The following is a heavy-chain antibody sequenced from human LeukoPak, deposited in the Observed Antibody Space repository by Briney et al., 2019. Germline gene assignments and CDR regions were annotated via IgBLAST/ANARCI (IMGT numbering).Heavy chain of an antibody. D-gene: IGHD2-21*02. J-gene: IGHJ3*02. V-gene: IGHV3-21*01. CDR1: GFTFSRYS. Sequence: GGSLRLSCGASGFTFSRYSMNWFRQAPGKGLEWVSSISSSGSYIYYADSVKGRFTISRDNAKNSLYLQMNSLRAEDTAVYYCASRNQYCGGDCFWAFDIWGQGTMVTVSS. CDR3: ASRNQYCGGDCFWAFDI. CDR2: ISSSGSYI.